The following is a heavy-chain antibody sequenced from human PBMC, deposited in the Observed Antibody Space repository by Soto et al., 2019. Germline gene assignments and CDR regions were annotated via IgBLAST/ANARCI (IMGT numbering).Heavy chain of an antibody. CDR1: GFTFSSYW. J-gene: IGHJ6*02. V-gene: IGHV3-7*03. Sequence: VQLVESGGGLVQPGGSLRLSCVGSGFTFSSYWMGWVRQTPGKGLEWVATIKADGTEKYYVDSVKSRFTCSRDNAKTSVYLEMNSLRAEATAVYFCVTAVRGYNANGDLWGQGTTVTVSS. CDR3: VTAVRGYNANGDL. D-gene: IGHD5-12*01. CDR2: IKADGTEK.